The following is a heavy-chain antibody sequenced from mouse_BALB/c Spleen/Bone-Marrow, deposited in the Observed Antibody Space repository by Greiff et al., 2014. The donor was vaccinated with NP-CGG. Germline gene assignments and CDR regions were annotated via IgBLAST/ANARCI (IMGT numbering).Heavy chain of an antibody. V-gene: IGHV1-9*01. Sequence: VQLQQSGAERMKPGASVKISCKASGYTFSGYWIEWVMQRPGHGLEWIGEILPGSNSANYNEKFKGKATFTADTSSNTAYMQHISRLTYDDAAYYYATGYYSSSNYFDYWGQGTTLTVSS. CDR2: ILPGSNSA. CDR1: GYTFSGYW. D-gene: IGHD1-1*01. CDR3: TGYYSSSNYFDY. J-gene: IGHJ2*01.